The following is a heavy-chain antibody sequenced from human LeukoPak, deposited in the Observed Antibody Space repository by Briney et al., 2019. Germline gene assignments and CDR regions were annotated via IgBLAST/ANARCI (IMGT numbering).Heavy chain of an antibody. V-gene: IGHV3-23*01. CDR3: AKDLTYCSSTSCYDVGDAFDI. Sequence: GGSLRLSCAASGFTFSSYAMSWVRQAPGKGLEWVSAISGSGGSTYYADSVKGRFTISRDNSKNTLYLQMNSLRAEDTAVYYCAKDLTYCSSTSCYDVGDAFDIWGQGTMVTVSS. J-gene: IGHJ3*02. CDR1: GFTFSSYA. CDR2: ISGSGGST. D-gene: IGHD2-2*01.